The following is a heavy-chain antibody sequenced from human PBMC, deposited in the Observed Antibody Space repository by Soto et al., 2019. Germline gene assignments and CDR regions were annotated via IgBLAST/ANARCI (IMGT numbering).Heavy chain of an antibody. Sequence: GASVKVSCKASGYTFTSYGISWVRQAPGQGLEWMGGIIPIFGTANYAQKFQGRVTITADESTSTAYMELSSLRSEDTAVYYCASPILTGPNYFDYWGQGTLVTVSS. CDR2: IIPIFGTA. CDR1: GYTFTSYG. CDR3: ASPILTGPNYFDY. V-gene: IGHV1-69*13. D-gene: IGHD3-9*01. J-gene: IGHJ4*02.